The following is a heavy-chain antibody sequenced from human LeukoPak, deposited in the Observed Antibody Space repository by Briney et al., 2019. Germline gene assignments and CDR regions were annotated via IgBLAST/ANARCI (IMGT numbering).Heavy chain of an antibody. CDR2: INPNSGGA. CDR3: ASLGKSGTEIADY. Sequence: ASVKVSCKASGYTFTGYYMHWLRQAPGQGLEWMGWINPNSGGANYAQKFQGRVTMTRDTSISTAYMELSRLRSDDTAVYYCASLGKSGTEIADYWGQGTLVTVSS. J-gene: IGHJ4*02. D-gene: IGHD3-3*01. CDR1: GYTFTGYY. V-gene: IGHV1-2*02.